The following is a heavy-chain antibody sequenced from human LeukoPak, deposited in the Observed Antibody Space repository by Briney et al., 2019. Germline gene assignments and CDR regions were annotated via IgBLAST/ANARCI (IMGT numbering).Heavy chain of an antibody. D-gene: IGHD2-2*01. Sequence: ASVKVSCTASGYTFTNYGISWVRQAPGQGLEWMGWISGYNGNTNYAQKLQGRVTMTTDTSTSTAYMELRSLRSDDTAVYYCARTCSSTSCYFSYWGQGTLVTVSS. CDR1: GYTFTNYG. V-gene: IGHV1-18*01. CDR2: ISGYNGNT. CDR3: ARTCSSTSCYFSY. J-gene: IGHJ4*02.